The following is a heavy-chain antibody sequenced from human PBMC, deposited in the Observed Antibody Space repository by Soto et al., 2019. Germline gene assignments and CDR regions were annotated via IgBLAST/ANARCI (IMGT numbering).Heavy chain of an antibody. Sequence: SETLSLTCAVYGGSFSGYYWSLIRQSPGKGLEWIGEINHSGNTNYSPSLKSRVTISVDTSKNQFSLNLSSVTAADTAVYYCARGGEYSTSFDYWGQGTLVTVSS. J-gene: IGHJ4*02. V-gene: IGHV4-34*01. CDR3: ARGGEYSTSFDY. CDR1: GGSFSGYY. D-gene: IGHD6-6*01. CDR2: INHSGNT.